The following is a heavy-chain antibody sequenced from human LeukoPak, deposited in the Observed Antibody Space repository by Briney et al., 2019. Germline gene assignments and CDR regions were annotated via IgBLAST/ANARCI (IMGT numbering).Heavy chain of an antibody. CDR3: AREEGEGEGAFDI. CDR1: GGTFSSYA. J-gene: IGHJ3*02. CDR2: IIPIFGTA. V-gene: IGHV1-69*05. D-gene: IGHD3-10*01. Sequence: SVKVSCKASGGTFSSYAISWVRQAPGQGLEWMGRIIPIFGTANYAQKFQGRVTITTDESTSTAYMELSSLRSEDTAVYYCAREEGEGEGAFDIWGQGTMVTVSS.